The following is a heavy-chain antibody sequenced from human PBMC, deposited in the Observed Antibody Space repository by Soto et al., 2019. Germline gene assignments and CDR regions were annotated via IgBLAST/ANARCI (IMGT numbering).Heavy chain of an antibody. J-gene: IGHJ6*02. V-gene: IGHV1-69*06. Sequence: SVKVSCKASGYTFTSYGISWVRQAPGQGLEWMGGIIPIFGTANYAQKFQGRVTITADKSTSTAYMELSSLRSEDTAVYYCARDPVSPDYDFWSGSSSYYYYYGMDVWGQGTTVTVSS. CDR2: IIPIFGTA. D-gene: IGHD3-3*01. CDR1: GYTFTSYG. CDR3: ARDPVSPDYDFWSGSSSYYYYYGMDV.